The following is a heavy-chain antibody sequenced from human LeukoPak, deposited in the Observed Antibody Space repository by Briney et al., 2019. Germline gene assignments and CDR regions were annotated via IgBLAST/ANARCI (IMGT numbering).Heavy chain of an antibody. J-gene: IGHJ4*02. CDR1: GITLSNYG. CDR2: ISDSGGRT. CDR3: AKRGVVIRVILVGFHKEAYYFDS. V-gene: IGHV3-23*01. D-gene: IGHD3-22*01. Sequence: GGSLRLSCAVSGITLSNYGMSWVRQAPGKGLEWVAGISDSGGRTNYADSVKGRFTISRDNPKNTMYLQMNSLRVEDTAVYFCAKRGVVIRVILVGFHKEAYYFDSWGQGALVTVSS.